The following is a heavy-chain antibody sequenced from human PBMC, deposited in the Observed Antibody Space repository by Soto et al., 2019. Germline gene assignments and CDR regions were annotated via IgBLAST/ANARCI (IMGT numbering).Heavy chain of an antibody. D-gene: IGHD5-18*01. CDR2: IFYSGST. CDR1: GGSIRSYY. CDR3: ARGAADTAMVDS. J-gene: IGHJ4*02. Sequence: PSETLSLACTVSGGSIRSYYWTWIRQPPGKGLEWLGYIFYSGSTFYNPSLKSRVTISIHTSKSQFSLQLTSVTAADTAVYYCARGAADTAMVDSWGQGTLVTVSS. V-gene: IGHV4-59*01.